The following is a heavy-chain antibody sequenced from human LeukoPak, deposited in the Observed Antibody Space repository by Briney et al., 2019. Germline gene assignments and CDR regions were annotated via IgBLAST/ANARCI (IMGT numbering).Heavy chain of an antibody. CDR2: INPNSGGT. Sequence: ASVKVSCKASGYTFTGYYIHWVRQAPGQGLEWMGWINPNSGGTNYAQKFQGRVTMTRDTSISTAYMELSRLRSDDTAVYYCARDSGSGSYFDYWGQGTLVTVSS. J-gene: IGHJ4*02. CDR3: ARDSGSGSYFDY. CDR1: GYTFTGYY. V-gene: IGHV1-2*02. D-gene: IGHD1-26*01.